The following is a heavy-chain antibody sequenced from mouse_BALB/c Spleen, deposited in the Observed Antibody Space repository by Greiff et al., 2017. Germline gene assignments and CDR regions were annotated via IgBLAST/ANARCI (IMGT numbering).Heavy chain of an antibody. Sequence: VQLKESGPSLVKPSQTLSLTCSVTGDSITSGYWNWIRKFPGNKLEYMGYISYSGSTYYNPSLKSRISITRDTSKNQYYLQLNSVTTEDTATYYCARYGYGNYPWFAYWGQGTLVTVSA. V-gene: IGHV3-8*02. D-gene: IGHD2-10*02. CDR3: ARYGYGNYPWFAY. J-gene: IGHJ3*01. CDR2: ISYSGST. CDR1: GDSITSGY.